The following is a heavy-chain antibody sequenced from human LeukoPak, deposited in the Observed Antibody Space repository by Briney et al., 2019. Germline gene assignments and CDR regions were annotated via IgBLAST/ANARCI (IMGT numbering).Heavy chain of an antibody. CDR1: GGSISSSSYY. CDR3: ARHVNPSITMVRGVIRWFDP. Sequence: KASETLSLTCTVSGGSISSSSYYWGWTRQAPGKGLEWIGSIYYSGNTFYNPSLKSRVTISVDTSKNHFSLRLSSVTAADTAVYYCARHVNPSITMVRGVIRWFDPWGQGTLVTVSS. V-gene: IGHV4-39*01. J-gene: IGHJ5*02. CDR2: IYYSGNT. D-gene: IGHD3-10*01.